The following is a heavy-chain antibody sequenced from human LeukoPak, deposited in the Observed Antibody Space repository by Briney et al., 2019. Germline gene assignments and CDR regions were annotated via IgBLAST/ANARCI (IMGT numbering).Heavy chain of an antibody. J-gene: IGHJ3*02. CDR2: ISPSGDIT. D-gene: IGHD5-18*01. CDR1: GFIFSSHG. Sequence: GGSLRLSCAASGFIFSSHGMNWVRQAPGKGLEWVSGISPSGDITYYADSVKGRFTISRDNSKNTVYLQMNSLRAEDTAVYYCARQRYSYAYDAFDIWGQGTMVTVSS. V-gene: IGHV3-23*01. CDR3: ARQRYSYAYDAFDI.